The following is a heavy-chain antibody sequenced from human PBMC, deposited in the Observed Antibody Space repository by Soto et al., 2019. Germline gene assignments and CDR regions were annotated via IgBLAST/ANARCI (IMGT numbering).Heavy chain of an antibody. J-gene: IGHJ6*02. V-gene: IGHV3-23*01. CDR3: AADYLRHNSLNGYYYSYGMDV. Sequence: GSLRLSCAASGITFSTYAMSWVRRAPGKGLEWVSTIGSNGADKQYADFVKGRFTVSRDSSKSTLSLQMNSLRAEDTAVYYCAADYLRHNSLNGYYYSYGMDVWGQGTTVTVSS. CDR1: GITFSTYA. D-gene: IGHD4-17*01. CDR2: IGSNGADK.